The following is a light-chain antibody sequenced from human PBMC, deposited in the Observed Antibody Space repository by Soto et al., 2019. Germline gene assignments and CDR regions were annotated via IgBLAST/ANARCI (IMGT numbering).Light chain of an antibody. CDR2: AAS. V-gene: IGKV1-39*01. CDR3: QQSYSTGGYT. CDR1: QSISSY. J-gene: IGKJ2*01. Sequence: DIQMTQSPSSLSASVGDRVTITCRASQSISSYLNWYQQKPGKAPKLLIYAASSLQSGVPSRFSGSGYGTDFTLTISSLQPEDFATYYCQQSYSTGGYTFGQGTKLEIK.